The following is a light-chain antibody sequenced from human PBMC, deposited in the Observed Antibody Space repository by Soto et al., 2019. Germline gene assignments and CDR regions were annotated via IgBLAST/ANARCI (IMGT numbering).Light chain of an antibody. CDR1: SSDVGSYNL. Sequence: QSALTQPASVSGSPGQSITISCTGTSSDVGSYNLVSWYQQHPGKAPKLMIYEGSKRPSGVSNRFSGSKSGNTASLTISWLQAEDEADYYCCSYAGSQVFGGATKLTVL. V-gene: IGLV2-23*01. J-gene: IGLJ2*01. CDR2: EGS. CDR3: CSYAGSQV.